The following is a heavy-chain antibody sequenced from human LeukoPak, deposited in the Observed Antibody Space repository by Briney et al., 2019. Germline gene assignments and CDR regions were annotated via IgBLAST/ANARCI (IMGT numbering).Heavy chain of an antibody. CDR3: ARELGSGSSDY. D-gene: IGHD3-10*01. Sequence: GGSLRLSCAASGFTFSSYEMNWVRQAPGKGLEWVSYISSSGSTIYYADSVKGRFTISRDNAKNSLYLQMNSLRAEDTAVYYCARELGSGSSDYWGQGTLVTVSS. J-gene: IGHJ4*02. CDR2: ISSSGSTI. V-gene: IGHV3-48*03. CDR1: GFTFSSYE.